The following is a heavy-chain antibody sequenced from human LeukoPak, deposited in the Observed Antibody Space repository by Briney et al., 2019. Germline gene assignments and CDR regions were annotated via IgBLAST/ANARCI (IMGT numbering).Heavy chain of an antibody. CDR3: ARDGAYYYDSSGTWFGY. Sequence: ASVKVSCKASGYTFTGYYMHWVRQAPGQGLEWMGWINPNSGGTNYAQKFQGRVTMTRDTSISTAYMELSRLRSDDTGVYYCARDGAYYYDSSGTWFGYWGQGTLVTVSS. J-gene: IGHJ4*02. D-gene: IGHD3-22*01. CDR2: INPNSGGT. V-gene: IGHV1-2*02. CDR1: GYTFTGYY.